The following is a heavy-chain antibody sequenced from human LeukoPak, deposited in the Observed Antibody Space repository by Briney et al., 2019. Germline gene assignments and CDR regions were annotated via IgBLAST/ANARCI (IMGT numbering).Heavy chain of an antibody. V-gene: IGHV4-59*02. D-gene: IGHD3-22*01. CDR2: VDYNGST. CDR3: ARGSYEPFDR. J-gene: IGHJ5*02. Sequence: PSETLSLTCSVSGASVSSSHWNWIRQSPGKGLEWIANVDYNGSTKYNPSLRGRGTMSLDTSKNQFRLKLESVTAADTARYFCARGSYEPFDRWGQGTLVTVSS. CDR1: GASVSSSH.